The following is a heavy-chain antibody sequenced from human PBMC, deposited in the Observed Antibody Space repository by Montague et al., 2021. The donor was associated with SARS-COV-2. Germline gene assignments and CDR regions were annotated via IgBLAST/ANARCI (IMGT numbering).Heavy chain of an antibody. J-gene: IGHJ5*02. V-gene: IGHV4-39*01. CDR1: GGSVYSNADHLNSDY. CDR3: TGQRWRGRFDP. CDR2: VHCRGXX. D-gene: IGHD2-15*01. Sequence: SETLSLTCDVSGGSVYSNADHLNSDYWAWVRQSPGRGLEWIGSVHCRGXXWQNPSFRGRLTMSVDTSKNSVSLRLTSVTAADTAMYYCTGQRWRGRFDPWGLGTLVIVFS.